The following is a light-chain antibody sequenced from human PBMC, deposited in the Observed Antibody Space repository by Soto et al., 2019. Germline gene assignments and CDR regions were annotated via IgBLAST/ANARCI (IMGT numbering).Light chain of an antibody. CDR1: QTIISW. CDR3: QHYNSYSEA. V-gene: IGKV1-5*03. J-gene: IGKJ1*01. CDR2: KAS. Sequence: IQMTQSPSTLSGSVGDRVTITCRASQTIISWLAWYQQKPGKAPKLLIYKASTLKSGVPSRFSGSGSGTEFTLTISSLQPDDFATYYCQHYNSYSEAFGQRTKVDNK.